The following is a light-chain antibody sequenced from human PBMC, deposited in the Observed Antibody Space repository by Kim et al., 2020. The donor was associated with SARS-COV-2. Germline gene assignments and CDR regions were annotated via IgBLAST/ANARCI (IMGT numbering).Light chain of an antibody. CDR2: YAS. V-gene: IGKV6-21*01. CDR1: QSIGSS. Sequence: SVTPKEKVTITCRASQSIGSSLHWYQQRPDQSPKLLIKYASQSFSWVPSRFSGSGSGTDFTLTISSLEAEDAATYYCHQSSGLPHTFGQGTKLEI. J-gene: IGKJ2*01. CDR3: HQSSGLPHT.